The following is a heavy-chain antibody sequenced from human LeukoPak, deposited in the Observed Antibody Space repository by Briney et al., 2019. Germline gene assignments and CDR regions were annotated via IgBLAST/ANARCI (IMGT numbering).Heavy chain of an antibody. D-gene: IGHD3-9*01. J-gene: IGHJ4*02. CDR3: ATSDIQFRSPFDY. CDR2: ITTYNGNT. CDR1: GYTFTSYG. V-gene: IGHV1-18*01. Sequence: ASVKVSCKASGYTFTSYGISWVRQAPGQGLEWMGWITTYNGNTNYEQKLQGRVTMTTDTPTSTAYMELRSLRSDDTAVYYCATSDIQFRSPFDYWGQGTLVTVSS.